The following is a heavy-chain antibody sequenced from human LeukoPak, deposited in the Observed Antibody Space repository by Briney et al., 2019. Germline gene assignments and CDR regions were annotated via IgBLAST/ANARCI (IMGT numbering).Heavy chain of an antibody. V-gene: IGHV3-30*18. CDR2: ISYDGYNK. Sequence: GGSLRLSCAASEFTFSSYGIHWVRQAPGKGLEWVAVISYDGYNKNYADSVKGRFTISRDNSKNTLYLQMNSLRAEDTAVYYCAKGYSNYLDYWGQGTPVTVSS. J-gene: IGHJ4*02. D-gene: IGHD4-11*01. CDR3: AKGYSNYLDY. CDR1: EFTFSSYG.